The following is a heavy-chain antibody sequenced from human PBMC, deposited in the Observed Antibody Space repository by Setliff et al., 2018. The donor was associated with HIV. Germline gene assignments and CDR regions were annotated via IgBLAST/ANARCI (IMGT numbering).Heavy chain of an antibody. J-gene: IGHJ5*02. CDR1: GYSFTSYW. Sequence: GESLTISCKGSGYSFTSYWIGWVRQMPGKGLEWMGLIYTGDSDTRYSPSFQGQVTISADKSISTAYLQWSSLKASDSAMYYCARGGTAMVNGPWGQGTLVTVSS. CDR3: ARGGTAMVNGP. CDR2: IYTGDSDT. D-gene: IGHD5-18*01. V-gene: IGHV5-51*01.